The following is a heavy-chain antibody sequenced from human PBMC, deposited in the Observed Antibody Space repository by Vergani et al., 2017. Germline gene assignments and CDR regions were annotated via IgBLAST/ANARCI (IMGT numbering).Heavy chain of an antibody. CDR3: ARDGVLIAAAGSPYYYYYMDV. CDR2: IYPGDSDT. CDR1: GYSFTSYW. J-gene: IGHJ6*03. Sequence: EVQLVQSGAEVKKPGESLKISCKGSGYSFTSYWVGWVRQMPGKGLEWMGIIYPGDSDTRYSPSFQGQVTISADKSINTAYLQWSSLKASDTAMYYCARDGVLIAAAGSPYYYYYMDVWGKGTTVTVSS. V-gene: IGHV5-51*01. D-gene: IGHD6-13*01.